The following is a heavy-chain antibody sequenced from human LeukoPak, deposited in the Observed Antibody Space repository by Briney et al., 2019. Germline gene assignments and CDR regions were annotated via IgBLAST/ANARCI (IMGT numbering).Heavy chain of an antibody. CDR3: AHRRSGYNWNHGDFDY. D-gene: IGHD1-14*01. CDR1: GFSLPTRPVG. Sequence: SGPTLVNPTQTLTLTCTFSGFSLPTRPVGVGWIRQPPGKALEWLSSAYWDDDNRYNPSLSRRVTFTKASSKTLVVLIMTNVDPMDTATYYCAHRRSGYNWNHGDFDYWGRGTLVTISS. J-gene: IGHJ4*02. CDR2: AYWDDDN. V-gene: IGHV2-5*02.